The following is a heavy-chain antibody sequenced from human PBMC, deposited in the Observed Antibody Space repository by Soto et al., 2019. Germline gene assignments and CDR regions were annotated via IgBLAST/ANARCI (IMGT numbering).Heavy chain of an antibody. CDR1: GGSISSGGYS. V-gene: IGHV4-30-2*01. J-gene: IGHJ4*02. CDR2: IYHSGST. CDR3: ARGHDILTSLYYFDY. D-gene: IGHD3-9*01. Sequence: QLQLQESGSGLVKPSQTLSLTCAVSGGSISSGGYSWSWIRQPPGKGLEWIGYIYHSGSTYYNPSLKSRVTLSVDRSKNQFSLKLSSVTAADTAVYYCARGHDILTSLYYFDYWGQGTLVTVSS.